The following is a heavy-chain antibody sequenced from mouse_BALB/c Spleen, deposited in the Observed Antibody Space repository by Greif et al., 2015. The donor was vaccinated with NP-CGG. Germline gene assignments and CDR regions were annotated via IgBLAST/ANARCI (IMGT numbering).Heavy chain of an antibody. Sequence: EVMLVESGGGLVQPGGSLKLSCAASGFTFSSYGMSWVRQTPDKRLELVATINSNGGSTYYPDSVKGRFTISRDNAKNTLYLQMSSLKSEDTAMYYCARDLSHYYGLYYYAMDYWGQGTSVTVSS. D-gene: IGHD1-2*01. V-gene: IGHV5-6-3*01. CDR2: INSNGGST. J-gene: IGHJ4*01. CDR1: GFTFSSYG. CDR3: ARDLSHYYGLYYYAMDY.